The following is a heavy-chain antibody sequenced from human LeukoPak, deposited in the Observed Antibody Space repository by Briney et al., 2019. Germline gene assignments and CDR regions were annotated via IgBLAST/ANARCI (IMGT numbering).Heavy chain of an antibody. Sequence: GESLKISCKGSGHSLTSHWIGWVRQMPGKGLEWMGIIYPGDSDTRYSPSFQGQVTISADKSFTTVYLQRSSLKASDTAIYYCAAQYDTSSYDAFDIWGQGTMVTVSS. CDR2: IYPGDSDT. D-gene: IGHD6-6*01. J-gene: IGHJ3*02. CDR1: GHSLTSHW. CDR3: AAQYDTSSYDAFDI. V-gene: IGHV5-51*01.